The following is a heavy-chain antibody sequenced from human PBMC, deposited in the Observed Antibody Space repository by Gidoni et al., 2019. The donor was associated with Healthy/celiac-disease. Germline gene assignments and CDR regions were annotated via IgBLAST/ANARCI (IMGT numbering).Heavy chain of an antibody. CDR3: ATFYYDILTGYYPDYYFDY. D-gene: IGHD3-9*01. J-gene: IGHJ4*02. CDR1: GGSISSSSYY. V-gene: IGHV4-39*01. Sequence: QLQLQESGPGLVKPSETLSLTCTVSGGSISSSSYYWGWIRQPPGKGLELIGSISYSGSTYYNPSLMSRVTISVDTSKNQFSLKLSSVTAADTAVYYCATFYYDILTGYYPDYYFDYWGQGTLVTVSS. CDR2: ISYSGST.